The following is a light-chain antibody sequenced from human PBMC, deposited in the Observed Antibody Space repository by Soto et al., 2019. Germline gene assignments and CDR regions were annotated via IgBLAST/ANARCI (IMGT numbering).Light chain of an antibody. J-gene: IGLJ2*01. CDR3: ISYTSSSTVV. V-gene: IGLV2-14*01. CDR1: SSDVGGYNY. Sequence: QSALTQPASVSGSPGQSITISCTGTSSDVGGYNYVSWYQQYPGKAPKLMIYDVSDRPSGVSNRFSGSKSGNTASLTISGLQAEDEADYYCISYTSSSTVVFGGGTKVTVL. CDR2: DVS.